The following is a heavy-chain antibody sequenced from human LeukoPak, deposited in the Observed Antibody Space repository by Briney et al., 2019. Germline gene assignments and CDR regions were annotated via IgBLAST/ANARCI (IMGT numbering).Heavy chain of an antibody. CDR2: ISYDGSNK. D-gene: IGHD6-19*01. CDR3: AKDWHSSGWYYFDY. V-gene: IGHV3-30*04. Sequence: PGGSLRLSCAASGFTFSSYAMHWVRQAPGKGLEWVAVISYDGSNKYYADSVKGRFTISRDNSKNTLYLQMNSLRAEDTAVYYCAKDWHSSGWYYFDYWGQGTLVTVSS. J-gene: IGHJ4*02. CDR1: GFTFSSYA.